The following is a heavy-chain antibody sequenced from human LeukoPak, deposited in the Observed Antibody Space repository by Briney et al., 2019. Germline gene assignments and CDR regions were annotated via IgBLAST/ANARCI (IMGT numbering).Heavy chain of an antibody. CDR3: AKDQPRNSYYYYGMDV. CDR1: GFTFSSYG. CDR2: ISYDGSNK. Sequence: PGGSLRLSCAASGFTFSSYGMRWVRQAPGKGLEWVAVISYDGSNKYYADSVKGRFTISRDNSKNTLYLQMNSLRAEDTAVYYCAKDQPRNSYYYYGMDVWGKGTTVTVSS. J-gene: IGHJ6*04. D-gene: IGHD1-7*01. V-gene: IGHV3-30*18.